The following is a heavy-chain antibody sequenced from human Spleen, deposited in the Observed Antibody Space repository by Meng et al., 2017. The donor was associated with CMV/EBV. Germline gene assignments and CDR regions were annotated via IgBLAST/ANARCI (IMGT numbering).Heavy chain of an antibody. Sequence: SGFTFSSSAMNWVRQAPGKGLEWVSTISGGGGDTYYADSVQGRFTISRDNSKNTLYVQMNSLRAEDTAVYYCAKGWSWFGDLLPYFDFWGQGTLVTSPQ. J-gene: IGHJ4*02. CDR1: GFTFSSSA. CDR3: AKGWSWFGDLLPYFDF. V-gene: IGHV3-23*01. D-gene: IGHD3-10*01. CDR2: ISGGGGDT.